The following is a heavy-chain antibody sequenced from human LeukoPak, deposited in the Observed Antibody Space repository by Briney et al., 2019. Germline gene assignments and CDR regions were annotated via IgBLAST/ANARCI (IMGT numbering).Heavy chain of an antibody. CDR1: GFTFSSYA. V-gene: IGHV3-23*01. Sequence: GGSLRLSCAASGFTFSSYAMTWVRQAPGKGLEWVSSFSFNGESTYYADSAKGRFTISRDNSKNTLYLQMNSLRAEDTAVYYCARTPYDILTGYYRGDAFDIWGQGTMVTVSS. CDR2: FSFNGEST. D-gene: IGHD3-9*01. J-gene: IGHJ3*02. CDR3: ARTPYDILTGYYRGDAFDI.